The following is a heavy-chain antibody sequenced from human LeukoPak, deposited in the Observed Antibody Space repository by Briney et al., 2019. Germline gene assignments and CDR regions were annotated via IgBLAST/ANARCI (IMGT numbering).Heavy chain of an antibody. CDR1: GFTFSSYA. CDR2: ISGSGGST. D-gene: IGHD6-19*01. J-gene: IGHJ4*02. CDR3: AKDRRNIAVAGCDY. V-gene: IGHV3-23*01. Sequence: GGSLRLSCAASGFTFSSYAMSWVRQAPGKGLEWVSAISGSGGSTFYADSVKGRFTISRDSSKNTLYLQMNSLRADDTAVYYCAKDRRNIAVAGCDYWGQGTLVTVSS.